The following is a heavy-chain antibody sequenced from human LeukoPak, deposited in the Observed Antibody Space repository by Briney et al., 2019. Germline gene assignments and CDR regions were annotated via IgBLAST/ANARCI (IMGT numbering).Heavy chain of an antibody. D-gene: IGHD6-19*01. J-gene: IGHJ4*02. CDR3: TSGYSSGWYFIDY. Sequence: GGSLRLSCAASGFTFSNAWMSWVRQAPGKGLEWVGRTKSKIDGGTTDYPAPVKGRFTISRDDSKNTLYLQMNSLKTEDTAVYYCTSGYSSGWYFIDYWGQGTLVTVSS. V-gene: IGHV3-15*01. CDR1: GFTFSNAW. CDR2: TKSKIDGGTT.